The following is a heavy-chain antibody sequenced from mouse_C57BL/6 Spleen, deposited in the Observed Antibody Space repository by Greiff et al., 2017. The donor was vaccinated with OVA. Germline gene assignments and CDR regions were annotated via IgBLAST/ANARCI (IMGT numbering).Heavy chain of an antibody. J-gene: IGHJ2*01. CDR1: GFTFSDYY. Sequence: EVQGVESGGGLVQPGGSLKLSCAASGFTFSDYYMYWVRQTPEKRLEWVAYISNGGGSTYYPDTVKGRFTISRDNAKNTLYLQMSRLKSEDTAMYYCARHGGYGTLYYFDYWGQGTTLTVSS. D-gene: IGHD2-1*01. V-gene: IGHV5-12*01. CDR2: ISNGGGST. CDR3: ARHGGYGTLYYFDY.